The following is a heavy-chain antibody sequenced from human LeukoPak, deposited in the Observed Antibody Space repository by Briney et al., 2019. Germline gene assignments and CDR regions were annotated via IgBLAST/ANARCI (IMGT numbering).Heavy chain of an antibody. V-gene: IGHV1-69*06. CDR2: IIPIFGTA. J-gene: IGHJ3*02. CDR3: ARDLASSSWPGAFDI. D-gene: IGHD6-13*01. Sequence: SVKVSCKASGGTFSSYAISWVRQAPGQGLEWMGGIIPIFGTANYAQKFQGRVTITADKSTSTAYMELSSLRPEDTAVYYCARDLASSSWPGAFDIWGQGTTVTVSS. CDR1: GGTFSSYA.